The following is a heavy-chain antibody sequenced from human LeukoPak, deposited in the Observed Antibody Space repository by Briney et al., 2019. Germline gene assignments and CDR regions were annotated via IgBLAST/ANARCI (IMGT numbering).Heavy chain of an antibody. CDR2: ISAGGDKT. CDR1: GFTFSSYA. Sequence: GGSLRLSCAASGFTFSSYAMSWVRQTPEKGLEWVSSISAGGDKTYTADSVKGRFTISRDNSKNTLYLQINSLRAEDTAIYYCAKDYGSGSYCSVGDFDYWGQGTLVTVSS. J-gene: IGHJ4*02. D-gene: IGHD3-10*01. CDR3: AKDYGSGSYCSVGDFDY. V-gene: IGHV3-23*01.